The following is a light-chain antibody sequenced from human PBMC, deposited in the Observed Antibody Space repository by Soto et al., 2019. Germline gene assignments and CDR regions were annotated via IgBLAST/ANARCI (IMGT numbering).Light chain of an antibody. CDR1: QSITSY. Sequence: DIQMTQSPSSLSASVGDRVTNTCRASQSITSYLNWYQQKPGKAPNLLIYAASSLQSGVPSRFSGSGSGTDFTLTISSLQPEDFATYYRQHSYTSPFTFGPGTKVDIK. CDR2: AAS. V-gene: IGKV1-39*01. CDR3: QHSYTSPFT. J-gene: IGKJ3*01.